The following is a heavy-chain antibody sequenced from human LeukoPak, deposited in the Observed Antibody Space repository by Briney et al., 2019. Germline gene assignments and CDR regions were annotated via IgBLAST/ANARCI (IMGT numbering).Heavy chain of an antibody. Sequence: GESLKISCQGSGYSFSSYWIAWVRQMPGKGLEWMGIIYPGDSDTTYSPPFQGQVTISADKSISTAYLQWSSLKASDTAMYYCARAGYSSGWFVPFDLWGQGTLVTVSS. CDR3: ARAGYSSGWFVPFDL. CDR2: IYPGDSDT. J-gene: IGHJ4*02. V-gene: IGHV5-51*01. D-gene: IGHD6-19*01. CDR1: GYSFSSYW.